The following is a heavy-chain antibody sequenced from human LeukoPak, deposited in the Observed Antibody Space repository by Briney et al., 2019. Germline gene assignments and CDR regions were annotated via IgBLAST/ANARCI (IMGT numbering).Heavy chain of an antibody. CDR2: IYYSGST. CDR1: GGSISSSSYY. CDR3: ARVPQVAFDI. J-gene: IGHJ3*02. Sequence: SETLSLTCTVSGGSISSSSYYWGWIRQPPGKGLEWIGSIYYSGSTYYNPSLKRRVTISVDTSKHQFSLKLSSVTAADTAVYYCARVPQVAFDIWGQGTMVTVSS. V-gene: IGHV4-39*01.